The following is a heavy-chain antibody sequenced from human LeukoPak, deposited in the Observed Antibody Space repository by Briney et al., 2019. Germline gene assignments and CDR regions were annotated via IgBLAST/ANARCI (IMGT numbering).Heavy chain of an antibody. V-gene: IGHV1-69*06. J-gene: IGHJ5*02. CDR3: ARSIAVAGTGFDP. Sequence: SVKASCKASGGTFSSYAISWVRQAPGQGLEWMGGIIPIFGTANYAQKFQGRVTITADKSTSTAYMELSSLRSEDTAVYYCARSIAVAGTGFDPWGQGTLVTVSS. CDR1: GGTFSSYA. CDR2: IIPIFGTA. D-gene: IGHD6-19*01.